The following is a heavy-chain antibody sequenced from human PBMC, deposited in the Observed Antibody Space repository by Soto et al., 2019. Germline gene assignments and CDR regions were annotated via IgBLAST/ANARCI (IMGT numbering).Heavy chain of an antibody. V-gene: IGHV1-3*01. Sequence: ASVKVSCKASGYTFTSYAMHWLRQAPGQRLEWMGWINAGNGNTKYSQKFQGRVTITRDTSASTAYMELSSLRSEDTAVYYCAISPMVRGVANYYGMDVWGQGTTVTVSS. D-gene: IGHD3-10*01. CDR2: INAGNGNT. CDR1: GYTFTSYA. J-gene: IGHJ6*02. CDR3: AISPMVRGVANYYGMDV.